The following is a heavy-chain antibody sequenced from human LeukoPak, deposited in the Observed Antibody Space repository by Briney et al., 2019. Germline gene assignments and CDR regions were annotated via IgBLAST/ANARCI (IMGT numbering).Heavy chain of an antibody. CDR2: NYPCDSDA. CDR3: ARREYYGSGSYGAFDV. D-gene: IGHD3-10*01. Sequence: GEALKISCKGSGYSFTSYWIGWVRQMPGKGLEWMGINYPCDSDARYSPSFQGQVTISADKSISTTYLQWSSLKASDTAMYYCARREYYGSGSYGAFDVWGQGTMVTVSS. V-gene: IGHV5-51*01. J-gene: IGHJ3*01. CDR1: GYSFTSYW.